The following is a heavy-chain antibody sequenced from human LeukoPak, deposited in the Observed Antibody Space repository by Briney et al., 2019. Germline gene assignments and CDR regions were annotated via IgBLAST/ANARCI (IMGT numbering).Heavy chain of an antibody. CDR1: GYSLSSGYY. V-gene: IGHV4-38-2*01. J-gene: IGHJ4*02. CDR2: IYHSGST. D-gene: IGHD1-26*01. CDR3: ARHPAKWRELRDYFDY. Sequence: SETLSLTCAVSGYSLSSGYYWGWIRQPPGKGLEWIGSIYHSGSTYYNPSLKSRVTISVDTSKNQFSLKLSSVTAADTAVYYCARHPAKWRELRDYFDYWGQGTLVTVSS.